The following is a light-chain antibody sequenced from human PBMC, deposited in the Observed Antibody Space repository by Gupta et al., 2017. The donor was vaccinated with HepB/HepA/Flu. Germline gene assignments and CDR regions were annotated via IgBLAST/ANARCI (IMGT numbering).Light chain of an antibody. J-gene: IGKJ2*01. CDR1: HDINTY. CDR3: QQRDSFPTT. V-gene: IGKV1-39*01. Sequence: DIQMTQSPSSLSASVGDRVTIACRASHDINTYLNWYQQKSGRAPTVLISGASKLESGVSSRFSGSGSGTDFTLTITKLQPDDFATYYCQQRDSFPTTFGQGTKMEV. CDR2: GAS.